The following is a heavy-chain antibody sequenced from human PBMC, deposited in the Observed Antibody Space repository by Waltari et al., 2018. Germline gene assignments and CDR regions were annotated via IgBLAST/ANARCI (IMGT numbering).Heavy chain of an antibody. D-gene: IGHD3-9*01. J-gene: IGHJ4*02. Sequence: QVQLVQSGAEVKKPGSSVKVSCKASGGTFSSYAISWVRQAPGQGLGWMGGIIPIFGTANYAQKFQGRVTITADESTSTAYMELSSLRSEDTAVYYCARMRRYDILTGYPDTYYFDYWGQGTLVTVSS. CDR3: ARMRRYDILTGYPDTYYFDY. V-gene: IGHV1-69*01. CDR2: IIPIFGTA. CDR1: GGTFSSYA.